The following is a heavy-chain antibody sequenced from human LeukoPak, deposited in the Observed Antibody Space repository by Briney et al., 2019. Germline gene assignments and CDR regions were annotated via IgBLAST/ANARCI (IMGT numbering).Heavy chain of an antibody. Sequence: SETLSLTCTVSGGCINNYYCSWIRQPAGKGLEWIGRIYTRGSTNYNPSLKSRVTMSVDTSKNQFSLKLSSVTAADTAVYYCARGRYCSADICSGGDAFDIWGQGTMVSVSS. CDR2: IYTRGST. CDR1: GGCINNYY. J-gene: IGHJ3*02. D-gene: IGHD2-15*01. CDR3: ARGRYCSADICSGGDAFDI. V-gene: IGHV4-4*07.